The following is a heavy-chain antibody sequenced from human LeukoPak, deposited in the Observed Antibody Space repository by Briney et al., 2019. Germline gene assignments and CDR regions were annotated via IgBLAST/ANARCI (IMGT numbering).Heavy chain of an antibody. V-gene: IGHV4-4*07. J-gene: IGHJ4*02. D-gene: IGHD3-10*01. CDR1: GASISSYY. CDR3: ARWIRGGFDY. Sequence: SETLSLTCTVSGASISSYYWSWIRQPAGKGLEWIGRISTSGSPNYNPSIRSRVTMSADTSKNQFSLKLSSVTAADTATYYCARWIRGGFDYWGQGTLVTVSS. CDR2: ISTSGSP.